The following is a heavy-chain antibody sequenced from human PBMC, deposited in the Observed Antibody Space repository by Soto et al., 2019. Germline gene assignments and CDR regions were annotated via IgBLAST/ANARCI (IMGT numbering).Heavy chain of an antibody. Sequence: XGSLRLSCAASGFTFSSYAMHWVRQAPGKGLEWVAVISYDGSNKYYADSVKGRFTISRDNSKNTLYLQMNSLRAEDTAVYYCAREIDGYNAFDYWGQGTLVTVSS. CDR1: GFTFSSYA. J-gene: IGHJ4*02. CDR3: AREIDGYNAFDY. CDR2: ISYDGSNK. D-gene: IGHD6-25*01. V-gene: IGHV3-30-3*01.